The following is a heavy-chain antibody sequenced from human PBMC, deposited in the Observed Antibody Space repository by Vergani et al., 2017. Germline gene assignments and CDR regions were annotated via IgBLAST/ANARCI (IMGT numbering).Heavy chain of an antibody. V-gene: IGHV4-59*01. Sequence: QVQLQESGPGLVKPSETLSLTCTVSGGSISSYYWSWIRQPPGKGLEWIGYIYYSGSTNYNPSLKSRVTISVDTSKNQFSLKLSSVTAADTAVYYCARVGDSSGWKKDYWGQGTLVTVSS. J-gene: IGHJ4*02. CDR1: GGSISSYY. CDR3: ARVGDSSGWKKDY. D-gene: IGHD6-19*01. CDR2: IYYSGST.